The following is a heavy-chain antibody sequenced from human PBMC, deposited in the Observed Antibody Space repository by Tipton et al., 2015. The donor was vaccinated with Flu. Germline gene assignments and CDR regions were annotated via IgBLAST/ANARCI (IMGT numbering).Heavy chain of an antibody. J-gene: IGHJ4*02. Sequence: TLSLTCTVSGGSISSSSYYWGWIRQPPGKGLEWIGSIYYSGSTYYNPSLKSRVTISVDTSKNQFSLKLSSVTAADTAVYYCARGYGSGSSPLGYWGQGTLVTVSS. CDR2: IYYSGST. CDR1: GGSISSSSYY. V-gene: IGHV4-39*01. D-gene: IGHD3-10*01. CDR3: ARGYGSGSSPLGY.